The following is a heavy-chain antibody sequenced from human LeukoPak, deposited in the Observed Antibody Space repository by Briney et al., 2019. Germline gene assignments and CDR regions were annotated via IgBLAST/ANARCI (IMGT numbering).Heavy chain of an antibody. CDR3: ARDVY. Sequence: SAVTVSCTTFGGSCGGYAFSWGRQAHGQGLEWMGGIIPIFGTANYAQKFQGRVTITADESTSTAYMELSSLRSEDTAVYYCARDVYWGQGTLVTVSS. V-gene: IGHV1-69*01. CDR2: IIPIFGTA. J-gene: IGHJ4*02. CDR1: GGSCGGYA.